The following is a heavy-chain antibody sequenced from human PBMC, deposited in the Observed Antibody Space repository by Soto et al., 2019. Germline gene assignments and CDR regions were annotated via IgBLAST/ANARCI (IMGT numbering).Heavy chain of an antibody. CDR1: GFTFSSYA. J-gene: IGHJ3*02. CDR2: ISGSGGST. CDR3: AQDPDWGTELPDAFDI. V-gene: IGHV3-23*01. Sequence: EVQLLESGGGLVQPGGSLRLSCAASGFTFSSYAMSWVRQAPGQGLEWVSAISGSGGSTYYADSVKGRFTISRDNSNNTLYLQMSSLRAEDTAVYYCAQDPDWGTELPDAFDIWGQGTMGTVSS. D-gene: IGHD3-16*01.